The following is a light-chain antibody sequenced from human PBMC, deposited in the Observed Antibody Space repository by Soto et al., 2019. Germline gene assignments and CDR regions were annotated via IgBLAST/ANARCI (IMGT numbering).Light chain of an antibody. CDR3: QQYNNWPRT. CDR1: QSVGSN. CDR2: GTS. Sequence: EIVLTQSPATLSVSPGERATLSCRASQSVGSNLAWYQQTPGQAPRLLIYGTSTRATGIPARFSGGGSGTEFTLTISSLQSEDFAVYYCQQYNNWPRTFGQGTKVDIK. J-gene: IGKJ1*01. V-gene: IGKV3-15*01.